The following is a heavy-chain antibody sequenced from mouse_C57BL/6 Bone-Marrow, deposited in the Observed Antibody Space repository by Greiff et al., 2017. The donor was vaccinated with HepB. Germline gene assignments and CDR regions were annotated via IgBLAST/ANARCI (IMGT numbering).Heavy chain of an antibody. D-gene: IGHD1-1*01. V-gene: IGHV5-6*01. J-gene: IGHJ2*01. CDR1: GFTFSSYG. CDR3: ARHGSSYGYFDY. Sequence: VQLKESGGDLVKPGGSLKLSCAASGFTFSSYGMSWVRQTPDKRLEWVATISSGGSYTYYPDSVKGRFTISRDNAKNTLYLQMSSLKSEDTAMYYCARHGSSYGYFDYWGQGTTLTVSS. CDR2: ISSGGSYT.